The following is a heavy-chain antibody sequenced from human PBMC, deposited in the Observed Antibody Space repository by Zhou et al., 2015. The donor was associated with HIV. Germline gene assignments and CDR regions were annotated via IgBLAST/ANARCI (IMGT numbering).Heavy chain of an antibody. D-gene: IGHD3-22*01. CDR1: GGTFSSYA. CDR2: IIPIFGTA. CDR3: ARDLRYYDSSAVLSGFDP. J-gene: IGHJ5*02. V-gene: IGHV1-69*06. Sequence: QVQLVQSGAEVKKPGSSVKVSCKASGGTFSSYAISWVRQAPGQGLEWMGGIIPIFGTANYAQKFQGRVTITADKSTSTAYMELSSLRSEDTAVYYCARDLRYYDSSAVLSGFDPWGQGTLVTVSS.